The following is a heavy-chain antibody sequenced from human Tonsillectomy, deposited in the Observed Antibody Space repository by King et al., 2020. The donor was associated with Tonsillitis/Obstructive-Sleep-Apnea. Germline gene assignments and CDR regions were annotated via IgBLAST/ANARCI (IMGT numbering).Heavy chain of an antibody. Sequence: VQLVESGGVLVQPGGSLRLSFAASRFTFSNYCMHWVLQEPGKGLLWFSRITSDGTRTTYADSVKGRFTISRDNAKNTLYLQMNSLRADDTAVYYCAREVTISAYAFDIWGKGTMVTVSS. CDR2: ITSDGTRT. V-gene: IGHV3-74*01. D-gene: IGHD3-3*01. CDR3: AREVTISAYAFDI. CDR1: RFTFSNYC. J-gene: IGHJ3*02.